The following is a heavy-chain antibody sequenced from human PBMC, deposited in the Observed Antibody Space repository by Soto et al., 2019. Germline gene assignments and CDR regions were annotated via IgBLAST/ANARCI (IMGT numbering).Heavy chain of an antibody. CDR1: GFTFSSYG. CDR2: IWYDGSNK. V-gene: IGHV3-33*01. J-gene: IGHJ6*02. D-gene: IGHD3-10*01. CDR3: ARDTARAMVRIYYGMDV. Sequence: QVQLVESGGGVVQPGRSLRLSCAASGFTFSSYGMHWVRQAPGTGLEWVAVIWYDGSNKYYADSVKGRFTISRDNSKNTLYLQRNSLRAEDTAVYYCARDTARAMVRIYYGMDVWGQGTTVTVSS.